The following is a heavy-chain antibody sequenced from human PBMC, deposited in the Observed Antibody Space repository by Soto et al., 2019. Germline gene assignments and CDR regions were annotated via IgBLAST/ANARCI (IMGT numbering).Heavy chain of an antibody. D-gene: IGHD1-26*01. J-gene: IGHJ4*02. CDR3: ARDIGGRHYVDY. CDR1: GYTFTNYG. Sequence: GASVKVSCKASGYTFTNYGITWVRQAPGQGLEWMGWISVDNGQTNYAQKVQGRVTVTTDTSTSTAYMELRSLRSGDTAVYYCARDIGGRHYVDYWGQGSLVTVSS. V-gene: IGHV1-18*01. CDR2: ISVDNGQT.